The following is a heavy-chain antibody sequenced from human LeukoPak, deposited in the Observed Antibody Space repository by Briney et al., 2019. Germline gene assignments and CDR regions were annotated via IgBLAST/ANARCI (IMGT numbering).Heavy chain of an antibody. J-gene: IGHJ3*02. CDR3: ARVSYCGGDCSTGAFDI. Sequence: SVKVSCKASGGTFSSYAISWVRQAPGQGLEWMGGIIPIFGTANYAQKFQGRVTITTDESTSTAYMELSSLRSEDTAVHYCARVSYCGGDCSTGAFDIWGQGTMVTVSS. CDR2: IIPIFGTA. D-gene: IGHD2-21*02. V-gene: IGHV1-69*05. CDR1: GGTFSSYA.